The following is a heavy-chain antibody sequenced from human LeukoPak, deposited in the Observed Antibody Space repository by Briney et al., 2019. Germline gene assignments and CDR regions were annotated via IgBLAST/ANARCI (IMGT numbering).Heavy chain of an antibody. CDR1: GYTFTSYG. CDR2: ISAYNGNT. Sequence: ASVKGSCKASGYTFTSYGISWVRQAPGQGLEWMGWISAYNGNTNYAQKLQGRVTMTTDTSTSTAYMELRSLRSDDTAVYYCARGSNWNDKTDAFDIWGQGTMVTVSS. J-gene: IGHJ3*02. D-gene: IGHD1-1*01. V-gene: IGHV1-18*01. CDR3: ARGSNWNDKTDAFDI.